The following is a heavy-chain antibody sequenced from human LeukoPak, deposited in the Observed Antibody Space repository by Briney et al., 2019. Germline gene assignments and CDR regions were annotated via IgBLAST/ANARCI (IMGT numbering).Heavy chain of an antibody. Sequence: SETLSLTCTVSGGSISSSSYYWGWIRQPPGKGLEWIGSIYYSGSTYYNPSLKSRVTISVDTSKNQFSLKLSSVTAADTAVYYCARDSTTVTTDFDYWGQGTLVTVSS. CDR3: ARDSTTVTTDFDY. CDR2: IYYSGST. CDR1: GGSISSSSYY. V-gene: IGHV4-39*07. D-gene: IGHD4-17*01. J-gene: IGHJ4*02.